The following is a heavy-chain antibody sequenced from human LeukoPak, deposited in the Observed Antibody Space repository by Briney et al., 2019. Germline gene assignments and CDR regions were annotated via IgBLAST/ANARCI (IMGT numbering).Heavy chain of an antibody. D-gene: IGHD5-24*01. Sequence: LSETLSLTCTVSGGSISSYYWSWIRQPPGKGLEWIGYIYYSGSTNYNPSLKSRVTISVDTSKNQFSLKLSSVTAADTAVYYCARVRRDGYTFDYWGQGTLVTVSS. V-gene: IGHV4-59*01. CDR1: GGSISSYY. J-gene: IGHJ4*02. CDR2: IYYSGST. CDR3: ARVRRDGYTFDY.